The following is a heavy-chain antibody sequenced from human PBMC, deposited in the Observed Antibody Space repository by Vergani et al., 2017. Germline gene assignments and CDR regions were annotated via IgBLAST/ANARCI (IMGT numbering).Heavy chain of an antibody. J-gene: IGHJ5*02. CDR2: IYHSGST. CDR3: ASVLTMVRGVSKPNWFDP. CDR1: GGSFSGYY. V-gene: IGHV4-34*01. D-gene: IGHD3-10*01. Sequence: QVQLQQWGAGLLKPSETLSLTCAVYGGSFSGYYWSWIRQPPGKGLEWVGSIYHSGSTYYNPSLKSRVTISVDTSKNQFSLKLSSVTAADTAVYYCASVLTMVRGVSKPNWFDPWGQGTLVTVSS.